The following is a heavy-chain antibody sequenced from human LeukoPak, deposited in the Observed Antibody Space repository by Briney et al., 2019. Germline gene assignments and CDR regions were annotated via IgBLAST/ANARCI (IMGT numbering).Heavy chain of an antibody. D-gene: IGHD6-19*01. J-gene: IGHJ5*02. Sequence: GGSLRLSCAASGFTFSSYSMNWVRQAPGKGLEWVSSISSSSSYIYYADSVKGRFTISRDNAKNSLFLQMNSLRAEDTAVYYCARVGYSSGWYGWFDPWGQGALVTVSS. CDR3: ARVGYSSGWYGWFDP. V-gene: IGHV3-21*01. CDR1: GFTFSSYS. CDR2: ISSSSSYI.